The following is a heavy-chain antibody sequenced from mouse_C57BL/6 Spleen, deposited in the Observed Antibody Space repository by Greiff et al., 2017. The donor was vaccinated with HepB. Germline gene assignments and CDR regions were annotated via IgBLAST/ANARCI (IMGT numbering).Heavy chain of an antibody. CDR3: TRDYGNYGSYAMDY. Sequence: DVKLQESGEGLVKPGGSLKLSCAASGFTFSSYAMSWVRQTPEKRLEWVAYISNGGDYSYYSDTLKGRCTITRDNARNTLYLQMSSLKSEDTAMYYCTRDYGNYGSYAMDYWGQGTSVTVSS. D-gene: IGHD2-1*01. CDR2: ISNGGDYS. J-gene: IGHJ4*01. V-gene: IGHV5-9-1*02. CDR1: GFTFSSYA.